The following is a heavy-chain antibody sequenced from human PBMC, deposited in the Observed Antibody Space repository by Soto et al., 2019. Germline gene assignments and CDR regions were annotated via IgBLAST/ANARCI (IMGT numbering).Heavy chain of an antibody. CDR2: LNRDGSRT. CDR3: ARDLGGAGSY. Sequence: AQLVESGGGLVQPGGSLRLSCAASGFTFSNYWMHWVRQVPGQGPVWVSRLNRDGSRTDYADSVRGRFTIFRDNARNTLYLQMNSLRAEDTAMYYCARDLGGAGSYWGQGTRVTVSS. D-gene: IGHD1-26*01. CDR1: GFTFSNYW. V-gene: IGHV3-74*01. J-gene: IGHJ4*02.